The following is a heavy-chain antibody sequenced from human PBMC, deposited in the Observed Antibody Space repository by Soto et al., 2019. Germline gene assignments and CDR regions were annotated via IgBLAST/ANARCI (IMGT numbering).Heavy chain of an antibody. CDR3: AKARCSTNNCYVPDY. CDR2: ISGSGGSP. J-gene: IGHJ4*02. D-gene: IGHD2-2*01. V-gene: IGHV3-23*01. CDR1: GFTFSTYT. Sequence: GGSLRLSCAASGFTFSTYTMSWVRQAPGKGLEWVSAISGSGGSPSYADSVQGRFTISRDNPKNTLYLQMNSLRVEDTAMYYCAKARCSTNNCYVPDYWGQGTLVTVSS.